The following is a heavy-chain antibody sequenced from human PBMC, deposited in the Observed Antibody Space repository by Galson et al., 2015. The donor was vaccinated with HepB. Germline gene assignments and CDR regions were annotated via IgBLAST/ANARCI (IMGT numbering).Heavy chain of an antibody. J-gene: IGHJ4*02. D-gene: IGHD3-3*01. Sequence: SLRLSCAASGFTFSSYAMHWVRQAPGKGLEWVAVISYDGSNKYYADSVKGRFTISRDDSKNTLYLQMNSLRAEDTAVYYCARGEQSRSITIFGVVILGFDYWGQGTLVTVSS. V-gene: IGHV3-30-3*01. CDR3: ARGEQSRSITIFGVVILGFDY. CDR2: ISYDGSNK. CDR1: GFTFSSYA.